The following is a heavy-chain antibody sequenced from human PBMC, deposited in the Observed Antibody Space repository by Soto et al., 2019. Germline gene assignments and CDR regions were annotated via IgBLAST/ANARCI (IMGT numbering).Heavy chain of an antibody. J-gene: IGHJ3*02. V-gene: IGHV4-61*01. D-gene: IGHD3-22*01. CDR2: IYYSGST. Sequence: SQTQSVTCTVSGGSVSSGSYYRSWIRQPPGKGLEWIGYIYYSGSTNYNPSLKSRVTISVDTSKNQFSLKLSSVTAADTAVYYCAREIRGFYYDSSGYFTGAFDIWGQGTMVTVSS. CDR1: GGSVSSGSYY. CDR3: AREIRGFYYDSSGYFTGAFDI.